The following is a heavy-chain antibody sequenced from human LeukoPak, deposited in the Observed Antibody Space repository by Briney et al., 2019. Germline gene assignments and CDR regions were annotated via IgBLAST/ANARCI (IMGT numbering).Heavy chain of an antibody. CDR1: GYTFANYG. V-gene: IGHV1-18*01. J-gene: IGHJ4*02. Sequence: GASVKVSCKASGYTFANYGINWVRQAPGQGLEWMGWISVYNGNTNYAQNLQGRVTMTTDTSTSTAYMELKSLRSDDTAVYYCARDFVDTAMGHDYWGQGTLVTVSS. D-gene: IGHD5-18*01. CDR3: ARDFVDTAMGHDY. CDR2: ISVYNGNT.